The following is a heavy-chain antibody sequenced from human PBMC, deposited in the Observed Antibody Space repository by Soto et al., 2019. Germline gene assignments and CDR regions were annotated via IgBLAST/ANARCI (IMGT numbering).Heavy chain of an antibody. CDR3: ARDKTYYDFWSGQSIDSYYYGMGV. J-gene: IGHJ6*02. CDR1: GGSISSYY. D-gene: IGHD3-3*01. V-gene: IGHV4-4*07. CDR2: IYTSGST. Sequence: SETLSLTCTVSGGSISSYYWSWIRQPAGKGLEWIGRIYTSGSTNYNPSLKSRVTMSVDTSKNQFSLKLSSVTAADTAVYYCARDKTYYDFWSGQSIDSYYYGMGVWGQGTTVTVSS.